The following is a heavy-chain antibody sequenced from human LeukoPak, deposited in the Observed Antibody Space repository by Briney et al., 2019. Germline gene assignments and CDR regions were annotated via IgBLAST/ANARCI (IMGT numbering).Heavy chain of an antibody. CDR1: GFTFDDYG. D-gene: IGHD3-10*01. J-gene: IGHJ3*02. CDR2: TNWNGGST. V-gene: IGHV3-20*04. CDR3: ARDSLLLSGRGAFDI. Sequence: PGGSLRLSCAASGFTFDDYGMSWVRQAPGKGLEWVSGTNWNGGSTGYADSVKGRFTISRDNAKNSLYLQMNSLRTEDTALYYCARDSLLLSGRGAFDIWGQGTMVTVSS.